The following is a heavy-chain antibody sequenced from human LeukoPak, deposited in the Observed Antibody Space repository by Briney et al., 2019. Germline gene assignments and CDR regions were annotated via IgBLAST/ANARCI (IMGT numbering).Heavy chain of an antibody. CDR2: ISYDGSNK. D-gene: IGHD2-2*02. J-gene: IGHJ3*02. Sequence: GGSLRLSCAASGFTFSSYAMHWVRQAPSKGLEWVAVISYDGSNKYYADSVKGRFTISGDNSKNTLYLQMNSLRAEDTAVYYCARDPYAYCSSTSCHSDAFDIWGQGTMVTVSS. CDR1: GFTFSSYA. CDR3: ARDPYAYCSSTSCHSDAFDI. V-gene: IGHV3-30*04.